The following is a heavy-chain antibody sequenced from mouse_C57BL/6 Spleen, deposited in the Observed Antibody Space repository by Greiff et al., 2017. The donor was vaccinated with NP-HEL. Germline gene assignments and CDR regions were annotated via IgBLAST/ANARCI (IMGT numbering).Heavy chain of an antibody. CDR1: GFSLTSYG. V-gene: IGHV2-5*01. J-gene: IGHJ1*03. Sequence: VQLQQSGPGLVQPSQSLSITCTVSGFSLTSYGVHWVRQSPGKGLEWLGVIWRGGSTDYNAAFMSRLSITKDNSKSQVFFKMNSLQADDTAIYYCALWDDYDGWYFDVWGTGTTVTVSS. D-gene: IGHD2-4*01. CDR2: IWRGGST. CDR3: ALWDDYDGWYFDV.